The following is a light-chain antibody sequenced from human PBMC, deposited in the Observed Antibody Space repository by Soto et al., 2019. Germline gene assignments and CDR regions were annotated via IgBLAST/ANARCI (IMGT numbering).Light chain of an antibody. V-gene: IGKV3-11*01. CDR1: QSVNSY. CDR2: DAS. CDR3: QQRSNWPPT. Sequence: EIVLTQSPATLSLSPGERATLSCRASQSVNSYLVWYKQKPGQAPRLLIYDASNRATGIPARFSGSGSGTDFTLTISSLEPEDFAVYYCQQRSNWPPTFGQGTKVDIK. J-gene: IGKJ1*01.